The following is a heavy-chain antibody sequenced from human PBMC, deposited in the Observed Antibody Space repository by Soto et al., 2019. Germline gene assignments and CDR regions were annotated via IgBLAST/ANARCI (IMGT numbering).Heavy chain of an antibody. Sequence: SETLSHSCGVSGGSISSGGYSWRWIRQPPGKGLEWIGYIYHSGSTYYNPSLKSRVTISVDRSKNQFSLKLSSVTAADTAVYYCARGDSSGYFGDYWGQGTLVTVSS. D-gene: IGHD3-22*01. CDR2: IYHSGST. CDR3: ARGDSSGYFGDY. CDR1: GGSISSGGYS. V-gene: IGHV4-30-2*01. J-gene: IGHJ4*02.